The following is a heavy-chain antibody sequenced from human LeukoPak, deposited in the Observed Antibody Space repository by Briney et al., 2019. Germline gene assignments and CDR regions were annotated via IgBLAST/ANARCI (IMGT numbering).Heavy chain of an antibody. CDR1: GGSISSSSYY. J-gene: IGHJ4*02. CDR3: ARQTGSGLFILP. V-gene: IGHV4-39*01. D-gene: IGHD3/OR15-3a*01. CDR2: IYYGGST. Sequence: SETLSLTCTVSGGSISSSSYYWGWIRQPPGKGLEWIGSIYYGGSTYYNPSLKSRVSISVDTSKNQFSLSLTSVTAADTAVYYCARQTGSGLFILPGGQGTLVTVSS.